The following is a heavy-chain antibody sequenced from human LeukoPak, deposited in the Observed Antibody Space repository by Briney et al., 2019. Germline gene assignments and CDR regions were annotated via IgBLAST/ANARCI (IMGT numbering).Heavy chain of an antibody. V-gene: IGHV3-30*04. CDR2: DSYDGGNE. J-gene: IGHJ6*02. D-gene: IGHD2-2*01. CDR3: ARDRYASRSYVMDV. CDR1: GFTFRRYA. Sequence: GGSLRLSCELSGFTFRRYAMHWVRQAPGKGLEWLAVDSYDGGNEYYADSVKGRFTISRGKSRNTAFLQMDSLRHEDTGVYFCARDRYASRSYVMDVWGQGTTVVVSS.